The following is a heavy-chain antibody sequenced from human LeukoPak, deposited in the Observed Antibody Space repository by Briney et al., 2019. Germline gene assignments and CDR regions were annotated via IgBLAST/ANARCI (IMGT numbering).Heavy chain of an antibody. CDR2: INHSGST. Sequence: SETLSLTCAVYGGSFSGYYWSWIRQPPGKGLEWIGEINHSGSTNYNPSLKSRVTISVDTSKNQFSLKLSSVTAADTAVYYCARQYYYDSSGYLGVFDYWGQGTLVTVSS. V-gene: IGHV4-34*01. CDR3: ARQYYYDSSGYLGVFDY. J-gene: IGHJ4*02. D-gene: IGHD3-22*01. CDR1: GGSFSGYY.